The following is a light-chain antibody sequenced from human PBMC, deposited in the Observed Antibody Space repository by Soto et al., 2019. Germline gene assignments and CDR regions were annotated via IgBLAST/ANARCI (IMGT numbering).Light chain of an antibody. CDR1: SSDVGGYNY. V-gene: IGLV2-11*01. CDR3: CSYAGSYTWV. Sequence: QSALTQPRSVSGSPGQSVTISCTGTSSDVGGYNYVSWYQQHPGKAPKVMIYDVSKRPSGVPDRFSGSKSGNTASLTISGIQAEDEADYYCCSYAGSYTWVFSGGTKLTVL. CDR2: DVS. J-gene: IGLJ3*02.